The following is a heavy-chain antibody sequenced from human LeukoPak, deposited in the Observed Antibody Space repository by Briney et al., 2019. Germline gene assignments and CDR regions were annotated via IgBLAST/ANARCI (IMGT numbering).Heavy chain of an antibody. CDR3: ARKCYTSGYCKIDP. Sequence: PSETLSLTCTVSGGSISSGDYYWSWIRQPPGKGLEWIGYIYYSGSTYYNPSLRSRITISVDTSKNQFSLKLSSVTAADTAMYYCARKCYTSGYCKIDPWGQGTLVTVSS. D-gene: IGHD6-19*01. CDR2: IYYSGST. CDR1: GGSISSGDYY. V-gene: IGHV4-30-4*01. J-gene: IGHJ5*02.